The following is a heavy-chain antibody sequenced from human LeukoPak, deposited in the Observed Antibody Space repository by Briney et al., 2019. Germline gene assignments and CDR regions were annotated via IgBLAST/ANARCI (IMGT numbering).Heavy chain of an antibody. CDR3: ARDKRAVGAITSLDY. Sequence: GGSLRLSCAASGFTFSSYSMNWVRQAPGKGLEWVSSISSSSSYIYYADSVKGRFTISRDNAKNSLYLQMNSLRAEDTAVYYCARDKRAVGAITSLDYWGQGTLVTVCS. V-gene: IGHV3-21*01. D-gene: IGHD1-26*01. J-gene: IGHJ4*02. CDR1: GFTFSSYS. CDR2: ISSSSSYI.